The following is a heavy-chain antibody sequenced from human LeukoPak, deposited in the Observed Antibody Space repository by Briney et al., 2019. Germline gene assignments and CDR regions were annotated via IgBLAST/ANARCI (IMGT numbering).Heavy chain of an antibody. CDR3: ARDTSIAVDDIYGMDG. Sequence: PSQTLSLTCTVSRGSISSGSYYWGWVRQPAGEGLEWIGRIYTSGSTNYNPSLKSRVTMSVDTSKNQFSLNLRSVTAADTDVYYCARDTSIAVDDIYGMDGWGQGTTVTVSS. J-gene: IGHJ6*02. V-gene: IGHV4-61*02. D-gene: IGHD6-19*01. CDR1: RGSISSGSYY. CDR2: IYTSGST.